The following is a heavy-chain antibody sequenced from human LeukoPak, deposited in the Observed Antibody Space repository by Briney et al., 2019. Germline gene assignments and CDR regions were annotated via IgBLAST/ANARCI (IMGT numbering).Heavy chain of an antibody. D-gene: IGHD4/OR15-4a*01. CDR2: VKQDGSER. CDR1: GFTFSSYW. CDR3: AREGAYYLDS. Sequence: GGSLRLSCAAAGFTFSSYWMSWVRQAPGKGLVWVANVKQDGSERYYVGSVRGRFTISRDNAKNSLYLQMNSLRAEDTAVYYCAREGAYYLDSWGQGTLVAVSS. V-gene: IGHV3-7*01. J-gene: IGHJ4*02.